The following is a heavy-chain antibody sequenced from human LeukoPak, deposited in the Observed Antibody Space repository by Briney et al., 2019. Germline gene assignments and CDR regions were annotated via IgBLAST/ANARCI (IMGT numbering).Heavy chain of an antibody. CDR1: GFTFSSYE. Sequence: GGSLRLSCAASGFTFSSYEMNWVRQAPGKGLEWVSYISSSGSTIYYADSVKGRFTISRDNSKNTLYLQMNSLRAEDTAVYYCAKARAAGGYFDYWGQGTLVTVSS. V-gene: IGHV3-48*03. CDR2: ISSSGSTI. CDR3: AKARAAGGYFDY. D-gene: IGHD6-13*01. J-gene: IGHJ4*02.